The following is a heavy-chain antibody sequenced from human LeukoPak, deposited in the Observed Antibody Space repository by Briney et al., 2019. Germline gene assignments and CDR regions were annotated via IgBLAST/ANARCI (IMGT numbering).Heavy chain of an antibody. CDR1: GYTFTGYY. CDR2: ISAYNGNT. V-gene: IGHV1-18*04. Sequence: GASVKVSCKASGYTFTGYYMHWVRQAPGQGLEWMGWISAYNGNTNYAQKLQGRVTMTTDTSTSTAYMELRSLRSDDTAVYYCARATYYYDSSGYYDLGYFDYWGQGTLVTVSS. CDR3: ARATYYYDSSGYYDLGYFDY. J-gene: IGHJ4*02. D-gene: IGHD3-22*01.